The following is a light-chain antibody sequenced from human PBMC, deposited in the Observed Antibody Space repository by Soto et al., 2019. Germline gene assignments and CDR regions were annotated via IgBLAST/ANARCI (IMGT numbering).Light chain of an antibody. CDR1: SSDVVGYNY. V-gene: IGLV2-14*01. CDR2: EVI. CDR3: SSYTTANTYV. J-gene: IGLJ1*01. Sequence: QSALTQPASVSGSPGQSITISCTGTSSDVVGYNYVSWYQQHPAKAPKLMIYEVINRPSGVSYRFSGSKSGNTASLTISGLQAEDGADDYGSSYTTANTYVYGTGKKVTVL.